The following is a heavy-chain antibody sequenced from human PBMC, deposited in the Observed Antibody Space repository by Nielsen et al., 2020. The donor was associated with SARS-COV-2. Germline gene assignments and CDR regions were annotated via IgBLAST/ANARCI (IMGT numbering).Heavy chain of an antibody. D-gene: IGHD3-16*02. CDR3: ARGEITFGGVIVNRY. CDR2: ISAYNGNT. J-gene: IGHJ4*02. V-gene: IGHV1-18*01. Sequence: WVRQAPGQGLEWMGWISAYNGNTNYAQKLQGRVTMTTDTSTSTAYMELRSLRSDDTAVYYCARGEITFGGVIVNRYWGQGTLVTVSS.